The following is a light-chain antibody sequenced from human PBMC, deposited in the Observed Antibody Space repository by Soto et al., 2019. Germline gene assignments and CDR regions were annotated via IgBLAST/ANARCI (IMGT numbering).Light chain of an antibody. J-gene: IGLJ3*02. CDR3: SSFVAGNNYWV. CDR1: SSDVGGYDY. V-gene: IGLV2-8*01. CDR2: EVT. Sequence: QSVLTQPPSASGSPGRSVTISCTVTSSDVGGYDYVSWFQQHPGKAPKLIIYEVTKRPSGVPDRFSASKSGNTASLTVSGLQAEDEADYYCSSFVAGNNYWVFGGGTKLTVL.